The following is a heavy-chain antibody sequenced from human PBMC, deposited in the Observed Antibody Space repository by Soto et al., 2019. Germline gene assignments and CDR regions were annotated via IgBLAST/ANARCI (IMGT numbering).Heavy chain of an antibody. D-gene: IGHD2-8*02. CDR2: SIPISGVP. CDR1: GDIFTKYT. CDR3: ARDFYCTGDGYHGGWYDP. J-gene: IGHJ5*02. Sequence: QVQLVQSGAEMRKPGSSVKVSCTASGDIFTKYTISWVRQAPGQGLEWMGGSIPISGVPNYAQKFRGRVTITADESTSTVYMELSSLRSDDTAIYYCARDFYCTGDGYHGGWYDPWGQGTLVTVSS. V-gene: IGHV1-69*12.